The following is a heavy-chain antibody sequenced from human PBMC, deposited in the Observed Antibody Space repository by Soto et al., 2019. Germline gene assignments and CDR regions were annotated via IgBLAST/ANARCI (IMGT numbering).Heavy chain of an antibody. CDR1: GFTFSSYA. D-gene: IGHD1-26*01. J-gene: IGHJ3*02. V-gene: IGHV3-23*01. Sequence: RLSCAASGFTFSSYAMSWVRQAPGKGLEWVSAISGSGGSTYYADSVKGRFTISRDNSKNTLYLQMNSLRAEDTAVYYCAKATSGSYYPDAFDIWGQGTMVTVSS. CDR3: AKATSGSYYPDAFDI. CDR2: ISGSGGST.